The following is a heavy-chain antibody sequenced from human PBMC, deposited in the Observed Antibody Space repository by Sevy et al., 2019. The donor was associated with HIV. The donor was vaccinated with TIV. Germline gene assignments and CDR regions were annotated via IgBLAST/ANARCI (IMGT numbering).Heavy chain of an antibody. D-gene: IGHD3-3*01. V-gene: IGHV3-33*01. CDR3: ARDMNFWSGYYTGRGSAFDI. Sequence: GGSLRLSCAASGFTFSSYGMHWVRQAPGKGLEWVAVIWDDGSNKYYADSLKSRFTNSRDKSKNTLYLLMNSLRAEDTAVYYRARDMNFWSGYYTGRGSAFDIWGQGTMVTVSS. CDR2: IWDDGSNK. J-gene: IGHJ3*02. CDR1: GFTFSSYG.